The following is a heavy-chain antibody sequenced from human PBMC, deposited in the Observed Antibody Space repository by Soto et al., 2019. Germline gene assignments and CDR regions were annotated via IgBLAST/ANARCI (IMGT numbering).Heavy chain of an antibody. Sequence: GGSLRLSCAASGFTFSSYAMSWVRQAPGKGLEWVSAISGSGGSTYYADSVKGRFTISRDNSKNTLYLQMNSLRAEDTAVYYCAKDLSGSYYIRGIYFDYWGQGTLVTVSS. CDR3: AKDLSGSYYIRGIYFDY. V-gene: IGHV3-23*01. J-gene: IGHJ4*02. CDR2: ISGSGGST. CDR1: GFTFSSYA. D-gene: IGHD3-10*01.